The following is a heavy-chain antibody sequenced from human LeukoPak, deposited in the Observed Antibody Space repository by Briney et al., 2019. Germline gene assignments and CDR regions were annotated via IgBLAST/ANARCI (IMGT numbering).Heavy chain of an antibody. CDR2: INPNSGGT. Sequence: GASVKVSCKASGYTFTGYYMHWVRQAPGQGLEWMGWINPNSGGTNYAQKFQGRVTMTRDTSISTAYMELSRLRSDYTAVYYCARASAGIVVVVAAFDYWGQGTLVTVSS. CDR3: ARASAGIVVVVAAFDY. CDR1: GYTFTGYY. D-gene: IGHD2-15*01. V-gene: IGHV1-2*02. J-gene: IGHJ4*02.